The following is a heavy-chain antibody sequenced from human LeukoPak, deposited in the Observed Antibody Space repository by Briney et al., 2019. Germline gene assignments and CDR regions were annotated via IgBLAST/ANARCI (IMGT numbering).Heavy chain of an antibody. D-gene: IGHD1-26*01. V-gene: IGHV4-59*01. CDR3: ARAYSGSLADY. CDR1: GGSISSYY. CDR2: IYYSGST. Sequence: SETPSLTCTVSGGSISSYYWSWIRQPPGKGLEWIGYIYYSGSTNYNPSLKSRVTISVDTSKNQFSLKLSSVTAADTAVYYCARAYSGSLADYWGQGTLVTVSS. J-gene: IGHJ4*02.